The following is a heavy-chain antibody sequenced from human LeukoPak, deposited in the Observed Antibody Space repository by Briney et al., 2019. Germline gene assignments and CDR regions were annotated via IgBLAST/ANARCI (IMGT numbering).Heavy chain of an antibody. D-gene: IGHD3-10*01. J-gene: IGHJ4*02. Sequence: GGSLRLSCAASGFTFSSYSMSWIRQAPGKGLEWVSYISSSGSTIYYADSVKGRFTISRDNAKNSLYLQMNSLRAEDTAVYYCAREYITMVRGVIITSPFFDYWGQGTLVTVSS. CDR3: AREYITMVRGVIITSPFFDY. CDR2: ISSSGSTI. CDR1: GFTFSSYS. V-gene: IGHV3-48*04.